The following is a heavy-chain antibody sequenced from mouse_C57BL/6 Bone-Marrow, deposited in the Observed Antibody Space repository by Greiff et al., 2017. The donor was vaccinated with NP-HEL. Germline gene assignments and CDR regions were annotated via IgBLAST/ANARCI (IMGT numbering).Heavy chain of an antibody. V-gene: IGHV1-18*01. D-gene: IGHD3-2*02. CDR1: GYTFTDYN. Sequence: EVQLQQSGPELVKPGASVKIPCKASGYTFTDYNMDWVKQSHGKSLEWIGDINPNNGGTIYNQKFKGKATLTVDKSSSTAYMELRSLTSEDTAVYYCARPLRQLRPYYYAMDYWGQGTSVTVSS. CDR2: INPNNGGT. CDR3: ARPLRQLRPYYYAMDY. J-gene: IGHJ4*01.